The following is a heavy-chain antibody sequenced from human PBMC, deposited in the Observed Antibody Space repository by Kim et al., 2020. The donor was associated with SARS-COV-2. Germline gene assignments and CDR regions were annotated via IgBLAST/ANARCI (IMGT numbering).Heavy chain of an antibody. CDR2: ISWNSVLI. D-gene: IGHD6-13*01. CDR1: GFTFDDLT. V-gene: IGHV3-9*01. Sequence: GGSLRLSCAASGFTFDDLTMHWVRQAPGRGLEWVSGISWNSVLIGYADSVKGRFTISRDNAKNSLYLQMNSLRAEDTALYYCAKSFMSAARTKTIGVDVWGQGTTVTVSS. CDR3: AKSFMSAARTKTIGVDV. J-gene: IGHJ6*02.